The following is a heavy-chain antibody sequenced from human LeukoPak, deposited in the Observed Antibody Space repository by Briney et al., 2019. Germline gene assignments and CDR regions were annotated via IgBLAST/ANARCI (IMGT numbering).Heavy chain of an antibody. Sequence: SETLSLTCTVSGGSISSGGYYWSWIRQHPGKGLEWIGEINHSGSTNYNPSLKSRVTISVDTSKNQFSLKLSSVTAADTAVYYCAARGQTEPPDYWGQGTLVTVSS. V-gene: IGHV4-39*07. CDR3: AARGQTEPPDY. D-gene: IGHD6-6*01. CDR1: GGSISSGGYY. J-gene: IGHJ4*02. CDR2: INHSGST.